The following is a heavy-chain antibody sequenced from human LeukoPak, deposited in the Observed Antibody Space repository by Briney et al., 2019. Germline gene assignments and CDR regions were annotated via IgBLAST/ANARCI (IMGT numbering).Heavy chain of an antibody. D-gene: IGHD3-22*01. CDR3: AREGLDDYDSSGYYEPFDY. Sequence: SETLSLTCTVSGGSISSSSYYWDWIRQPPGKGLEWIGSIYYSGSTYYNPSLKSRVTISVDTSKNQFSLKLSSVTAADTAMYYCAREGLDDYDSSGYYEPFDYWGQGTLVTVSS. J-gene: IGHJ4*02. CDR2: IYYSGST. CDR1: GGSISSSSYY. V-gene: IGHV4-39*07.